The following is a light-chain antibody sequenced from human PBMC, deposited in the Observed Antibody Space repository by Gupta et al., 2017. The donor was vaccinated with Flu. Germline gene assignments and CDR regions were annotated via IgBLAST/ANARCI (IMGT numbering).Light chain of an antibody. CDR3: QSYDYVVV. J-gene: IGLJ2*01. Sequence: SYGIASAYVQSYQQRPGSAPTTVLYETDHRPSRVPDRFSASIDSSSNPASLSISGLKTEYEPDYYCQSYDYVVVFSGATKLTV. V-gene: IGLV6-57*02. CDR1: SYGIASAY. CDR2: ETD.